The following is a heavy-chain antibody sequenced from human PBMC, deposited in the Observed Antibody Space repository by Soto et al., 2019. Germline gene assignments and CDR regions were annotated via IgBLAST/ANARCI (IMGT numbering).Heavy chain of an antibody. J-gene: IGHJ6*02. CDR2: IYYSGST. V-gene: IGHV4-31*03. Sequence: QVQLQESGPGLVKPSQTLSLTCTVSGGSISSGGYYWSWIRQHPGKGLEWIGYIYYSGSTYYNPSLKGRVTISVATSKNQFSLKLSSVTAADTAVYYCARESVVPGGMDVWGQGTTVTVSS. CDR1: GGSISSGGYY. D-gene: IGHD2-2*01. CDR3: ARESVVPGGMDV.